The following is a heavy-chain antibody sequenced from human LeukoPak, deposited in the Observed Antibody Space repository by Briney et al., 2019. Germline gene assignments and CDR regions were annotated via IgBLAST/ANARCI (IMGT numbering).Heavy chain of an antibody. J-gene: IGHJ5*02. CDR1: DGSISSGSYY. CDR2: IYYSGSA. Sequence: PSQTLSLTCTVSDGSISSGSYYWSWIRQPPGKGLEWIGYIYYSGSAYYNPSLKSRATMSLDTSKNQFSLKLNSLTAADTAVYYYARDRDGEIFDPWGQGTLVIVSS. D-gene: IGHD7-27*01. V-gene: IGHV4-31*03. CDR3: ARDRDGEIFDP.